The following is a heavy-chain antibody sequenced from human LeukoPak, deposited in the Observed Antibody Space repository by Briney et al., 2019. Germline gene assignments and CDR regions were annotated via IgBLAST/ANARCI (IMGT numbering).Heavy chain of an antibody. CDR2: TYPGDSDT. CDR1: GYSFTSYW. D-gene: IGHD2-2*01. V-gene: IGHV5-51*01. Sequence: GESLKISCKGSGYSFTSYWIGWVRQMPGKGLEWMGITYPGDSDTRYSPSFQGQVTISADKSISTAYLQWSSLKASDTAMYYCARQRYCSSTSCYHSDYWGQGTLVTVSS. CDR3: ARQRYCSSTSCYHSDY. J-gene: IGHJ4*02.